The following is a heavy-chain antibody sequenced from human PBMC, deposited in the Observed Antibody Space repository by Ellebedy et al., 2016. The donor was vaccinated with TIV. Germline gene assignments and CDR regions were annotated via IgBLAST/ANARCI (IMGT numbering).Heavy chain of an antibody. J-gene: IGHJ4*02. CDR1: GFTFNSYS. V-gene: IGHV3-23*01. D-gene: IGHD2-21*02. CDR2: VSGGGGGT. CDR3: AKAFMTRQWGFDQ. Sequence: PGGSLRLSCSASGFTFNSYSMAWVRQAPGKGLEWVAVVSGGGGGTYFAESVRGRFTISRDNSKNSVLLQMNSLSVEDTAVYYCAKAFMTRQWGFDQWGQGTLVTVSS.